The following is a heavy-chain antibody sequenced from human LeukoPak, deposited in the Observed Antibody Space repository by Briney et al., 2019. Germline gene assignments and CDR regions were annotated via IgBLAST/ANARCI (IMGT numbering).Heavy chain of an antibody. CDR3: ARDRVTLGGYMDV. D-gene: IGHD2-15*01. Sequence: SETLSLTCTASGGSISTYSWTWIRQTPGKGLEWIGYSDYSGSTSFNPSLKSRVTISVDTSKNQFSLELRSVTAADTAVYYCARDRVTLGGYMDVWGKGITVSMSS. CDR1: GGSISTYS. J-gene: IGHJ6*03. V-gene: IGHV4-59*01. CDR2: SDYSGST.